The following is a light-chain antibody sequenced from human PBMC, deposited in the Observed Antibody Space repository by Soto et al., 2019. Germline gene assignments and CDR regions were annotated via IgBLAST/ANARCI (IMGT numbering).Light chain of an antibody. CDR1: QSVSNNY. CDR3: QQYGGSPPQT. J-gene: IGKJ1*01. Sequence: TQSPSTLSVSPGERATLSCRASQSVSNNYLAWYQQKPGQAPRLLISDVSSRATGIPDRFSGSGSGTDFTLIISRLELEDSAVYYCQQYGGSPPQTFGQGTKVEIK. V-gene: IGKV3-20*01. CDR2: DVS.